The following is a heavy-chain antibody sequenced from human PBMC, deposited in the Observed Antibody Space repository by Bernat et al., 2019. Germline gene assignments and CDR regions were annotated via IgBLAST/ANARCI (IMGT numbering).Heavy chain of an antibody. J-gene: IGHJ4*02. CDR2: IYSGGST. V-gene: IGHV3-66*01. Sequence: VQLVESWAGLVKPGGSLRLSCAASEFTFSDDYMSWVRHAPGPGLEWVSVIYSGGSTYYADSVKGRFTISRDNSKNTLYLQMNSLRAEDTAVYYCARWSGYDLEYWGQGSLVTVSS. CDR3: ARWSGYDLEY. D-gene: IGHD5-12*01. CDR1: EFTFSDDY.